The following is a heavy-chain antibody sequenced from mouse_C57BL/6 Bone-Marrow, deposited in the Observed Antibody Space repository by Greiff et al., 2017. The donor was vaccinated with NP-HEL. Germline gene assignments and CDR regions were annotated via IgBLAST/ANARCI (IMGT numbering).Heavy chain of an antibody. CDR2: IYPGSGNT. CDR3: ARGSSGYNYFDY. CDR1: GYTFTDYY. D-gene: IGHD3-2*02. Sequence: VKLQESGAELVRPGASVKLSCKASGYTFTDYYINWVKQRPGQGLEWIARIYPGSGNTYYNEKFKGKATLTAEKSSSTAYMQLSSLTSEDSAVYFCARGSSGYNYFDYWGQGTTLTVSS. J-gene: IGHJ2*01. V-gene: IGHV1-76*01.